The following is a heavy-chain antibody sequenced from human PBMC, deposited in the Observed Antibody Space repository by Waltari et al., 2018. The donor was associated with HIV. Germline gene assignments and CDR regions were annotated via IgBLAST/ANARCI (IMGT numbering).Heavy chain of an antibody. CDR1: GGSFSGYY. CDR2: INHRGST. V-gene: IGHV4-34*01. D-gene: IGHD3-16*01. CDR3: ARGRGDLDY. Sequence: QVQLQQWGAGLLKPSDTLSLTCAVYGGSFSGYYWSWIRQPPGKGLEVIGEINHRGSTNYNPSLKSRVTISVDTSKNQFSLKLSSVTAADTDMYNCARGRGDLDYWGQGTLVTVSS. J-gene: IGHJ4*02.